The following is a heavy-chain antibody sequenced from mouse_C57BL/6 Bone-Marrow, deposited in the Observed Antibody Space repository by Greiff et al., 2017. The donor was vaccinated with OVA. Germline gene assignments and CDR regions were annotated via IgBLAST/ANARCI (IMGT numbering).Heavy chain of an antibody. Sequence: DVHLVESGPGLVKPSQSLSLTCSVTGYSITSGYYWNWIRQFPGNKLEWMGYISYDGSNNYNPSLKNRISITRDTSKNQFFLKLNSVTTEDTATYYCAMITLYYYAMDYWGQGTSVTVSS. J-gene: IGHJ4*01. CDR3: AMITLYYYAMDY. CDR2: ISYDGSN. CDR1: GYSITSGYY. D-gene: IGHD2-4*01. V-gene: IGHV3-6*01.